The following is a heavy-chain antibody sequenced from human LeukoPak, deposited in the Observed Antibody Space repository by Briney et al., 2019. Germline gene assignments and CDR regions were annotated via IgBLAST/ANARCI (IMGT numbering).Heavy chain of an antibody. D-gene: IGHD2-2*01. V-gene: IGHV5-51*01. CDR1: GYSFTSYW. Sequence: PGEALKISCKCSGYSFTSYWIGWVRQMPGKGLEWMGIIYPGDSETRYSASFQGQVTISADKSISTAYLQWSSLKASDTAMYYCARATSSTTHEFDYWGHGNLVTVSS. CDR3: ARATSSTTHEFDY. J-gene: IGHJ4*01. CDR2: IYPGDSET.